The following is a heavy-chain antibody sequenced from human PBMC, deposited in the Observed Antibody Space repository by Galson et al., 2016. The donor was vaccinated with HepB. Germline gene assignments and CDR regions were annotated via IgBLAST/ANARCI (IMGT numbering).Heavy chain of an antibody. CDR2: IWSDGSLK. D-gene: IGHD1-1*01. Sequence: SLRLSCAASGFTFSSCAMHWVRQAPGKGLEWVALIWSDGSLKFYGDSVKDRFSSSRVNSENTLYLQMNDLRAEDTAVYYCARENELGNGGFDYWGQGTLVTVSS. CDR3: ARENELGNGGFDY. J-gene: IGHJ4*02. CDR1: GFTFSSCA. V-gene: IGHV3-33*01.